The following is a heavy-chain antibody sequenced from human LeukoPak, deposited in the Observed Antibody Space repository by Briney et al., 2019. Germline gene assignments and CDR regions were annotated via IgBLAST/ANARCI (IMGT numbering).Heavy chain of an antibody. Sequence: GASVKVSCKASGYTFTSYGISWVRQAPGQGLEWMGGIIPIFGTANYAQKFQGRVTITADKSTSTAYMELSSLRSEDTAVYYCASAYSSGWYVEYYYYYMDVWGKGTTVTVSS. D-gene: IGHD6-19*01. CDR2: IIPIFGTA. J-gene: IGHJ6*03. V-gene: IGHV1-69*06. CDR1: GYTFTSYG. CDR3: ASAYSSGWYVEYYYYYMDV.